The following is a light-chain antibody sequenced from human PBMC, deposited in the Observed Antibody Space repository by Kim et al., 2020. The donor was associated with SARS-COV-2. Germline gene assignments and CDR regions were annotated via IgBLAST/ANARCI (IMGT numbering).Light chain of an antibody. J-gene: IGKJ2*01. CDR2: DAS. Sequence: DIQMTQSPSSLSASVADRVTITCQASQDISNNLNWYQQKPGRAPKLLIYDASNLETGVPSRFSGSSSGTDFTFTISRLQPEDIATYYCQQYETLPYTFGQGTKLEIK. V-gene: IGKV1-33*01. CDR3: QQYETLPYT. CDR1: QDISNN.